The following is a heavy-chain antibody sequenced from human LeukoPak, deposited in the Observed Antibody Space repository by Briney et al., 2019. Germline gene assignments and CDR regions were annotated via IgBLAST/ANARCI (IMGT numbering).Heavy chain of an antibody. D-gene: IGHD3-22*01. CDR1: GYTFTSYG. Sequence: ASVKVSCKASGYTFTSYGISWVRQAPGQGLEWMGWISAYNGNTNYAQKLQGRVTMTTDTSTSTAYMELRSLRSDDTAVYYCARDHYYDSSGYWALDYWGQGTLVTVSS. V-gene: IGHV1-18*01. CDR3: ARDHYYDSSGYWALDY. J-gene: IGHJ4*02. CDR2: ISAYNGNT.